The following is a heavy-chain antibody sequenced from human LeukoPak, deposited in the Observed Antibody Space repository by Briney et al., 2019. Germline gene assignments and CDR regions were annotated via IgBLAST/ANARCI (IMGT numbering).Heavy chain of an antibody. D-gene: IGHD1-26*01. J-gene: IGHJ4*02. CDR3: ARGGWETYFDY. CDR2: MSSSGTKI. V-gene: IGHV3-11*04. CDR1: GFTLSDYY. Sequence: GESLRLSCAASGFTLSDYYMSWIRQAPGRGLQWVSYMSSSGTKIYYTGSVKGRFTISRDIAKKSVYLQMNSPRAEDTAVYYCARGGWETYFDYWGLGTLVTVSS.